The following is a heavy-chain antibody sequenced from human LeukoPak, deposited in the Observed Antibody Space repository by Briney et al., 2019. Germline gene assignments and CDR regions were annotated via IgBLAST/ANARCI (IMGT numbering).Heavy chain of an antibody. J-gene: IGHJ4*02. V-gene: IGHV3-48*01. Sequence: GGSLRLSCAASGFTFSSYSMNWVRQAPGKGLEWVSYISSSSSTIYYADSVKGRFTISRDNAKNSLYLQMNSLRAEDTAVYYCARGYCSGGSCYSLGPDYWGQGTLVTVSS. CDR2: ISSSSSTI. D-gene: IGHD2-15*01. CDR3: ARGYCSGGSCYSLGPDY. CDR1: GFTFSSYS.